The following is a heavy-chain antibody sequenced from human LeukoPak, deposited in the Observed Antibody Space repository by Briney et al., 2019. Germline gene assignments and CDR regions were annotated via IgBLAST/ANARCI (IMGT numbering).Heavy chain of an antibody. J-gene: IGHJ4*02. CDR1: GFTVSSNY. V-gene: IGHV3-66*01. CDR3: AREGADYGDYDY. CDR2: IYSGGST. D-gene: IGHD4-17*01. Sequence: GGSLRLSCAASGFTVSSNYMSWVRQAPGKGLEWVSVIYSGGSTYYADSVKGRFTISRDNPKNTLYLQMNSLRAEDTAVYYCAREGADYGDYDYWGQGTLVTVSS.